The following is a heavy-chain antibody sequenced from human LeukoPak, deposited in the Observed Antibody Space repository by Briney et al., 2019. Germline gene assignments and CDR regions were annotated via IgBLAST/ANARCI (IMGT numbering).Heavy chain of an antibody. J-gene: IGHJ4*02. CDR2: ISGSGGST. D-gene: IGHD4-17*01. V-gene: IGHV3-23*01. CDR3: ATQRGRPGKSTVTHGGY. Sequence: HPGGSLRLSCAASGFTFSSYAMSWVRQAPGKGLEWVSAISGSGGSTYYADSVKGRFTISRDNSKNTLYLQMNSLRAEDTAVYYCATQRGRPGKSTVTHGGYWGQGTLVTVSS. CDR1: GFTFSSYA.